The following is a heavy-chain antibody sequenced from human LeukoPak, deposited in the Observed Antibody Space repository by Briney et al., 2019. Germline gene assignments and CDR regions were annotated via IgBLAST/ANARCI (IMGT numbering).Heavy chain of an antibody. J-gene: IGHJ4*02. Sequence: PSETLSLICAVSGYSISSGYYWGWIRQPPGKGLEWIGSIYHSGSTYYNPSLKSRVTISVDTSKNQFSLKLSSVTAADTAVYYCASVGAADYWGRGTLVTVSS. D-gene: IGHD1-26*01. CDR2: IYHSGST. CDR1: GYSISSGYY. V-gene: IGHV4-38-2*01. CDR3: ASVGAADY.